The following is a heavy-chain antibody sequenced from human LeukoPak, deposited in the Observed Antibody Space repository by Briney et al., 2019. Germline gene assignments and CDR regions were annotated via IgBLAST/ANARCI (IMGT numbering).Heavy chain of an antibody. D-gene: IGHD2-21*02. V-gene: IGHV3-48*02. CDR1: GFTFSSYA. J-gene: IGHJ4*02. CDR3: ATSRDWRVES. Sequence: PGGSLRLSCAASGFTFSSYAMSWVRQTPGKRLEWVSYITGGSNNILYADSVKGRFTISRDNAKNSLYLQMNSLRDEDTAVYYCATSRDWRVESWGRGIAVTVSS. CDR2: ITGGSNNI.